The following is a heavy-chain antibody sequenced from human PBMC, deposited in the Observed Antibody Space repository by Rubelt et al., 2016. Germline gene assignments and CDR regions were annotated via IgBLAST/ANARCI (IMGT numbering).Heavy chain of an antibody. J-gene: IGHJ4*02. CDR1: GGSISSSSYY. Sequence: QLQLQESGPGLVKPSETLSLTCTVAGGSISSSSYYWGWIRQPPGKGLEWIGEINHSGSTNYNPSLKSRGTISVDTSKNQVSRKLSSVTAADTAVYYCARGRTYYDFWSGRGGFDYWGQGTLVTVSS. CDR2: INHSGST. V-gene: IGHV4-39*07. CDR3: ARGRTYYDFWSGRGGFDY. D-gene: IGHD3-3*01.